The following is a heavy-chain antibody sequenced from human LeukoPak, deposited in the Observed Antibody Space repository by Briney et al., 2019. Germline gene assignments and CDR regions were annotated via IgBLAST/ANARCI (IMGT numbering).Heavy chain of an antibody. CDR1: GGLISSGDFY. V-gene: IGHV4-30-4*01. D-gene: IGHD5-18*01. Sequence: KTSETLSLTCTVSGGLISSGDFYWSWIRQPPGKGLEWIGYISYSGSTYYNPSLKSRVTMSVDTSKSQFSLELSSLTAADTAVYYCARGRGGRYSYGWEFDYWGQGTLVTVSS. CDR3: ARGRGGRYSYGWEFDY. CDR2: ISYSGST. J-gene: IGHJ4*02.